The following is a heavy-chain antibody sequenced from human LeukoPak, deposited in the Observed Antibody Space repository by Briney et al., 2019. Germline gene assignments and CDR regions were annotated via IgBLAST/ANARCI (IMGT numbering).Heavy chain of an antibody. CDR1: GGSFSGYY. CDR2: INHSGST. V-gene: IGHV4-34*01. CDR3: ARRRIAAAGWYFDY. J-gene: IGHJ4*02. Sequence: SETLSLTCAVYGGSFSGYYWSWIRQPPGKGLEWIGEINHSGSTNYNPSLKSRVTISVDTSKNQFSLKLSSVTAADTAVHYCARRRIAAAGWYFDYWGQGTLVTVSS. D-gene: IGHD6-13*01.